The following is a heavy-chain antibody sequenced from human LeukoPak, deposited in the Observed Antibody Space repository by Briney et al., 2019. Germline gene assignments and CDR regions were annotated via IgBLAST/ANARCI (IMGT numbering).Heavy chain of an antibody. Sequence: GGSLRLSCAASGFTFSSYWMHWVRQAPGKGLVWVSRIKSDGSTNYADSVKGRFTISRDNAKNTVSLQMNSLGAEDTGVYYCARAPSEIGGYYPEYFRHWGQGTLVTVSS. CDR1: GFTFSSYW. J-gene: IGHJ1*01. CDR3: ARAPSEIGGYYPEYFRH. CDR2: IKSDGST. D-gene: IGHD3-22*01. V-gene: IGHV3-74*01.